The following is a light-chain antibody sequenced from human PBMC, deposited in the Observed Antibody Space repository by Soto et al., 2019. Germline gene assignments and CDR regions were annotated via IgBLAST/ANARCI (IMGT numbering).Light chain of an antibody. CDR2: DAS. CDR3: QQRSNWPWT. V-gene: IGKV3-11*01. Sequence: EIVLTQSPATLYLSPGERATLSCWSSQSVSSYLAWYQHKPGQAPRLLIYDASNRATGIPARFSGSGSGTDFTLTISSLEPEDFAVYYCQQRSNWPWTFGQGTKVDIK. CDR1: QSVSSY. J-gene: IGKJ1*01.